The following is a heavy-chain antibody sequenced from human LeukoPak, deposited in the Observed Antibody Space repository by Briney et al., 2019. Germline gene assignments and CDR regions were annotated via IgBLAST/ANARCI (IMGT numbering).Heavy chain of an antibody. CDR2: ISGSGGNT. CDR3: AKDASPYY. Sequence: GGSLRLSCAASGFTVSSNYMTWVRQAPGKGLEWVSGISGSGGNTYCADSVKGRCTISRDNSKNTLYLQMNSLRAEDTAVYYCAKDASPYYWGQGTLVTVSS. V-gene: IGHV3-23*01. CDR1: GFTVSSNY. J-gene: IGHJ4*02.